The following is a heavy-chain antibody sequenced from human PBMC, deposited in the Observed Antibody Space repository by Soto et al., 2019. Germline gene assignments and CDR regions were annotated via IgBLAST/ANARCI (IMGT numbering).Heavy chain of an antibody. CDR3: ARQIYDSDTGPNFQYYFDS. CDR1: GYSFDGYW. V-gene: IGHV5-10-1*01. Sequence: GEALKISCKGSGYSFDGYWITWVRQKPGKGLAWMGRIDPSGSQTYYSQSVRGHVTISATKSITTVFLQWSSLRASDTAMYYCARQIYDSDTGPNFQYYFDSWGQWTPVTVSS. J-gene: IGHJ4*02. D-gene: IGHD3-22*01. CDR2: IDPSGSQT.